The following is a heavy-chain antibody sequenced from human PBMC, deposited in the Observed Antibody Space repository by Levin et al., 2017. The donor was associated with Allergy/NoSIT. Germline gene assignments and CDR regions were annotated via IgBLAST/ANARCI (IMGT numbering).Heavy chain of an antibody. D-gene: IGHD3-22*01. CDR2: ISAYNNNT. Sequence: AGESLKISCKASGYTFTSYGISWVRQAPGQGLEWMGWISAYNNNTNYTQKLQGRVTMTTDTSTSTAYMELRSLRSDDTAVYYCARDRWDSSYDSSGYYYASNDYWGQGTLVTVSS. V-gene: IGHV1-18*01. CDR1: GYTFTSYG. CDR3: ARDRWDSSYDSSGYYYASNDY. J-gene: IGHJ4*02.